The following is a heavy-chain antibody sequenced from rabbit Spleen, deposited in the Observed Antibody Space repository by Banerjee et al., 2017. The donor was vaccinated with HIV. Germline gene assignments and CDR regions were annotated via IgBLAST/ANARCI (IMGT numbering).Heavy chain of an antibody. Sequence: VESGGGLVQPEGSLTLTCKASAFSFGDRDVMCWVRQAAGKGLEWIGYIDPVFGITYYANWVNGRFSISRENAQNTVFLQMTSLTAADTATYFCARDGAGGSYFALWGPGTLVTVS. V-gene: IGHV1S47*01. D-gene: IGHD8-1*01. CDR2: IDPVFGIT. CDR1: AFSFGDRDV. J-gene: IGHJ6*01. CDR3: ARDGAGGSYFAL.